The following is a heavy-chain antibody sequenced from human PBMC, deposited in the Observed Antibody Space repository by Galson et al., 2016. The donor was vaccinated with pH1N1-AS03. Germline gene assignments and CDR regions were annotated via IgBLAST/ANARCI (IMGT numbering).Heavy chain of an antibody. Sequence: PRLSCAASGFTFDDYAMYWVRQAPGKGLEWVAGINWNSVSIDYADSVKGRFTISRDNAKNSLYLQMNSLRAEDTAFYYCATNPNYYDSSFEYWGQGVQFTVSS. J-gene: IGHJ4*02. CDR1: GFTFDDYA. CDR2: INWNSVSI. V-gene: IGHV3-9*01. CDR3: ATNPNYYDSSFEY. D-gene: IGHD3-22*01.